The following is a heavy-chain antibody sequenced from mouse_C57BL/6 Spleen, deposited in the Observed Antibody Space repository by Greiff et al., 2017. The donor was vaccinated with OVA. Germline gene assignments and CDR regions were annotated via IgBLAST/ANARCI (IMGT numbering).Heavy chain of an antibody. CDR3: ARDLITTVVEDYFDY. Sequence: EVQLVESGGGLVKPGGSLKLSCAASGFTFSSYAMSWVRQTPEKRLEWVATISDGGSYTYYPDNVKGRFTISRDNAKNNLYLQMSHLKSEDTAMYYCARDLITTVVEDYFDYWGQGTTLTVSS. CDR1: GFTFSSYA. CDR2: ISDGGSYT. V-gene: IGHV5-4*01. D-gene: IGHD1-1*01. J-gene: IGHJ2*01.